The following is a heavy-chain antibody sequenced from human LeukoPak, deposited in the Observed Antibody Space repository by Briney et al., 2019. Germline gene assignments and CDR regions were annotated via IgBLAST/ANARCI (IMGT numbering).Heavy chain of an antibody. V-gene: IGHV3-21*01. CDR2: ISSSSYI. CDR3: ARDYCSGGSCYSLLTYYYYGMDV. CDR1: GFTFSSYS. J-gene: IGHJ6*02. Sequence: GGSLRLSCAASGFTFSSYSMNWVRQAPGKGLEWVSSISSSSYIYYADSVKGRFTISRDNSKNTLYLQMNSLRAEDTAVYYCARDYCSGGSCYSLLTYYYYGMDVWGQGTTVTVSS. D-gene: IGHD2-15*01.